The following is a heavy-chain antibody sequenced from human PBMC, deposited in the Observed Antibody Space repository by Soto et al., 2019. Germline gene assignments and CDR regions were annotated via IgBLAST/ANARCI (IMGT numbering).Heavy chain of an antibody. J-gene: IGHJ4*02. V-gene: IGHV1-18*01. CDR2: ISTDKGKT. Sequence: QVQLVQSGPEVKKPGASVKVSCKTSGYTFTSYGISWVRQAPGQGLEWMGWISTDKGKTSYAQKFPGRATMTTDTATSTGYLELRSLISDDTAVYYCATRSPAFDYWGEGTMVTVSS. CDR3: ATRSPAFDY. CDR1: GYTFTSYG.